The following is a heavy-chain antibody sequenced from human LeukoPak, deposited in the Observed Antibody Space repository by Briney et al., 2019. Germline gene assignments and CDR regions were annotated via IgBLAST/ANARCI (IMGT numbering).Heavy chain of an antibody. D-gene: IGHD3-22*01. CDR1: GDSISSTSYY. CDR3: ARHAYYYDSSGYYYYFDY. J-gene: IGHJ4*02. Sequence: PSETLSLTCTVSGDSISSTSYYWGWIRQPPGKGLEWIGSVYYSGTTYPNPSLKSRVTMSVDTSKNQFSLKLSSVTAADTAVYYCARHAYYYDSSGYYYYFDYWGQGTLVTVSS. CDR2: VYYSGTT. V-gene: IGHV4-39*01.